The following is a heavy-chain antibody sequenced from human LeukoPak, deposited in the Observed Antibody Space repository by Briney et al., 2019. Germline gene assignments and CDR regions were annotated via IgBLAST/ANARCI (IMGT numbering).Heavy chain of an antibody. J-gene: IGHJ4*02. CDR1: GYTFTGYY. CDR3: ARGGSGSYSKGGFDY. V-gene: IGHV1-2*02. Sequence: GASVKVSCKASGYTFTGYYMHWVRQAPGQGLEWMGWINPNSGGTNYAQKFQGRVTMTRDMSTSTVYMELSSLRSEDAAVYYCARGGSGSYSKGGFDYWGQGTLVTVSS. CDR2: INPNSGGT. D-gene: IGHD3-10*01.